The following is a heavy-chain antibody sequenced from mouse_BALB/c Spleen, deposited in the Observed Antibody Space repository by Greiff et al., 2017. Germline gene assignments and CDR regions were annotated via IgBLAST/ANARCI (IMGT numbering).Heavy chain of an antibody. Sequence: EVQLVESGGGLVKPGGSLKLSCAASGFTFSSYAMSWVRQTPEKRLEWVASISSGGSTYYPDSVKGRFTISRDNARNILYLQMSSLRSEDTAMYYCARGRGWLLRGFAYWGQGTLVTVSA. CDR1: GFTFSSYA. CDR2: ISSGGST. V-gene: IGHV5-6-5*01. D-gene: IGHD2-3*01. J-gene: IGHJ3*01. CDR3: ARGRGWLLRGFAY.